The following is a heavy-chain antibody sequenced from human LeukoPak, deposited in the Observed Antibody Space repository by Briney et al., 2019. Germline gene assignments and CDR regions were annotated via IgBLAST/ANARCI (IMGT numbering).Heavy chain of an antibody. Sequence: PGGSLRLSCAASGFTFSSYSMNWVRQAPGTGLEWVSSISSSSSYIYYADSVKGRFTISRDNAKNSLYLQMDSLRAEDTAVYYCARDLGMGVPFDYWGQGTLVTVSS. CDR1: GFTFSSYS. CDR2: ISSSSSYI. D-gene: IGHD3-3*01. V-gene: IGHV3-21*01. CDR3: ARDLGMGVPFDY. J-gene: IGHJ4*02.